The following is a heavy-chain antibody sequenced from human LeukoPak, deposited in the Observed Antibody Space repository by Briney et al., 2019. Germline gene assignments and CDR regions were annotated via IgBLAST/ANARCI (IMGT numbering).Heavy chain of an antibody. D-gene: IGHD2-15*01. CDR3: ARGQEVVAATVFDL. V-gene: IGHV1-2*02. Sequence: ASVKVSCKASGYTFTAHYIHWVRQAPGQGLELVRWIHPYSGDANYAQSFQGRVTLTRDTSFNTVYMELSSLAPDDTAVYFCARGQEVVAATVFDLWGQGTLVTVSS. CDR1: GYTFTAHY. J-gene: IGHJ4*02. CDR2: IHPYSGDA.